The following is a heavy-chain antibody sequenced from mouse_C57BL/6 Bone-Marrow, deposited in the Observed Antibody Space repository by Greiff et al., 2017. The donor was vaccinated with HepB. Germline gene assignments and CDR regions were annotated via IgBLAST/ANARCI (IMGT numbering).Heavy chain of an antibody. Sequence: EVQLQQSGPGLVKPSQSLSLTCSVTGYSITSGYYWNWIRQFPGNKLEWMGYISYDGSNNYNPSLKKRISITRDTSKNQFFLKLNSVTTEDTATYYCARERDAFFDYWGQGTTLTVSS. CDR3: ARERDAFFDY. CDR2: ISYDGSN. V-gene: IGHV3-6*01. CDR1: GYSITSGYY. J-gene: IGHJ2*01.